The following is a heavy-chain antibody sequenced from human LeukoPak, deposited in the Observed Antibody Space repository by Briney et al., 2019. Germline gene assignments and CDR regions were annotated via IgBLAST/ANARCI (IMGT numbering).Heavy chain of an antibody. D-gene: IGHD4-17*01. CDR3: AKGYYGDYGDAFDI. Sequence: GGSLRLSCAASGFTFSSNVMHWVRQAPGKGLEWVAFIRYDGSNKNYANTVKGRFTISRDNSKNALYLLMNSLRAEDTALYYCAKGYYGDYGDAFDIWGQGTMVTVSS. CDR2: IRYDGSNK. J-gene: IGHJ3*02. V-gene: IGHV3-30*02. CDR1: GFTFSSNV.